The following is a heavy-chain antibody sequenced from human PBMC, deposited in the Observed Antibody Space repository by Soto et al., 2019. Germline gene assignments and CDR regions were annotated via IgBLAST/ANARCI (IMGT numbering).Heavy chain of an antibody. J-gene: IGHJ4*02. D-gene: IGHD6-6*01. CDR3: VRDRSIAARPFHEFDY. Sequence: GGSLRLSCAASGFTFSSYGMHWVRQAPGKGLEWVAVIWYDGSNKYYADSVKGRFTISRDNSKNTLYLQMNSLRAEDTAVYYYVRDRSIAARPFHEFDYWGQGTLVTVS. V-gene: IGHV3-33*01. CDR1: GFTFSSYG. CDR2: IWYDGSNK.